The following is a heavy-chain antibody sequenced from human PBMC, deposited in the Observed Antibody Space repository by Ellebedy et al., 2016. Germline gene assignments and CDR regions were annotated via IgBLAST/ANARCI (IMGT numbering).Heavy chain of an antibody. Sequence: SGPTLVKPRQTLTLTCTFSGFSLDTGAVVVGWVRQPPGKALEWLSFERYRPSLRSRLSISKDTSKNQVVLTMTNMDPVDTATYYCVHRTTVTSVDYWGQGSLVTVSS. V-gene: IGHV2-5*01. J-gene: IGHJ4*02. CDR1: GFSLDTGAVV. D-gene: IGHD4-11*01. CDR2: E. CDR3: VHRTTVTSVDY.